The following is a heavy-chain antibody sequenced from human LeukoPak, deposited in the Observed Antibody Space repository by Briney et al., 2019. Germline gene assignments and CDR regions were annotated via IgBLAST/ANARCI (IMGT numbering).Heavy chain of an antibody. V-gene: IGHV3-48*01. CDR2: ISSRGDTI. J-gene: IGHJ4*02. Sequence: GGSLRLSCAASGFTFSSYSMNWVRQAPGKGLEWVSYISSRGDTIYYADSVKGRFTISRDNSKNTLYLQMNSLRAEDTTVYYCAKNPAAGIREYYFDYWGQGTLVTVSS. D-gene: IGHD6-13*01. CDR3: AKNPAAGIREYYFDY. CDR1: GFTFSSYS.